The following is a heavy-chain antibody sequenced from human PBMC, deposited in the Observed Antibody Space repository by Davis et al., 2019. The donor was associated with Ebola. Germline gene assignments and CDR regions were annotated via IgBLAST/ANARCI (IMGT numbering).Heavy chain of an antibody. CDR3: AGVGWELQHGMDV. V-gene: IGHV1-18*01. Sequence: AASVKVSCKASGYTFTSYAISWVRQAPGQGLEWMGWISAYNGNTNYAQKLQGRVTMTTYKSTSTAYMELSSLRSEDTAVYYCAGVGWELQHGMDVWGQGTTVTVSS. CDR2: ISAYNGNT. J-gene: IGHJ6*02. D-gene: IGHD1-26*01. CDR1: GYTFTSYA.